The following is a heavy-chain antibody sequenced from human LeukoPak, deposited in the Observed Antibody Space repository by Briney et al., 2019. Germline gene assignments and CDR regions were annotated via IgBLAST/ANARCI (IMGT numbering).Heavy chain of an antibody. D-gene: IGHD5-24*01. CDR2: IKEDGSED. V-gene: IGHV3-7*01. Sequence: GRSLRLSCAASGFTFNSYAMHWVRQAPGKGLEWVANIKEDGSEDYYADSVKGRFAISKDNAKNSLYLQMNSLRAEDTAMYYCARDADGYEDWGQGTLVIVSS. CDR3: ARDADGYED. CDR1: GFTFNSYA. J-gene: IGHJ4*02.